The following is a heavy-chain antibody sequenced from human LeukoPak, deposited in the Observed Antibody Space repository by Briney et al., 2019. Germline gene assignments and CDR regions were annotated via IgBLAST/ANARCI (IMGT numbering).Heavy chain of an antibody. CDR2: IIPIFGTA. D-gene: IGHD2-2*01. CDR1: GGTFSSYA. J-gene: IGHJ6*03. Sequence: SVKVSCKASGGTFSSYAISWVRQAPGQGLEWMGRIIPIFGTANYAEKFQGRVTITADKSTSTAYMELSSLRSEDTAVYYCARGYCSSTSCYYGYYYMDVWGKGTTVTVSS. V-gene: IGHV1-69*06. CDR3: ARGYCSSTSCYYGYYYMDV.